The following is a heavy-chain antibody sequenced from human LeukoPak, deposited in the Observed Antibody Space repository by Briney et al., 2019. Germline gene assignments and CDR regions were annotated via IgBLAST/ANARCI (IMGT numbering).Heavy chain of an antibody. CDR1: GGSFSGYY. J-gene: IGHJ4*02. D-gene: IGHD5-18*01. CDR2: INHSGST. Sequence: PSETLSLTCAVYGGSFSGYYWSWIRQPPGKGLEWIGEINHSGSTNYNPSLKSRVTISVGTSKNQFSLKLSSVTAADTAVYYCARYRGYSYGPVDYFDYWGQGTLVTVSS. V-gene: IGHV4-34*01. CDR3: ARYRGYSYGPVDYFDY.